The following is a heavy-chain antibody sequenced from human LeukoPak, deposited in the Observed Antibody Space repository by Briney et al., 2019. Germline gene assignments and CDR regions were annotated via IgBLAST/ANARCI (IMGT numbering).Heavy chain of an antibody. CDR3: ARHRYYDSWVHTRAFDI. CDR1: GDSITSRTYY. V-gene: IGHV4-39*01. J-gene: IGHJ3*02. D-gene: IGHD3-3*01. Sequence: SETLSLTCTVTGDSITSRTYYWAWIRQPAGKGLEWIGTIYYSGTTYYNPSLKSRVTISLDTSSNQLSLGLTSVIAMDTAIYYCARHRYYDSWVHTRAFDIWGHGTTVTVSS. CDR2: IYYSGTT.